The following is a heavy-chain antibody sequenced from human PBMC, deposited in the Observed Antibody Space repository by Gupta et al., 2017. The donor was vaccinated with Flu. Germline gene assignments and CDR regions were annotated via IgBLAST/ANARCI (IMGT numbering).Heavy chain of an antibody. V-gene: IGHV5-51*01. CDR2: IYPGDSYT. CDR3: TRQKGADY. Sequence: DVQLAQSGAEVKKPGESLKISCEGSGYNFANYWIGWVRQMPGKGLEWIGIIYPGDSYTEYSPSFQGHVTISVDKSISTAYLQWRSLKASDTAMYYCTRQKGADYWGQGTLVTVSS. J-gene: IGHJ4*02. CDR1: GYNFANYW. D-gene: IGHD1-26*01.